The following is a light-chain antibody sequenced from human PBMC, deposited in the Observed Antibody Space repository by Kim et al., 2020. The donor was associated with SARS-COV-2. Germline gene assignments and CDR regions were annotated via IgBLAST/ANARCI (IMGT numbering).Light chain of an antibody. CDR2: AAS. Sequence: GSVGDRVTITCRASQGITSCLAWYQQKPGKVPKLLIYAASALQSGVPSRFSGSGSGTDFTLTISSLQPEDVASYYCQKYNSAPRTFGEGTKVDIK. CDR3: QKYNSAPRT. V-gene: IGKV1-27*01. CDR1: QGITSC. J-gene: IGKJ4*02.